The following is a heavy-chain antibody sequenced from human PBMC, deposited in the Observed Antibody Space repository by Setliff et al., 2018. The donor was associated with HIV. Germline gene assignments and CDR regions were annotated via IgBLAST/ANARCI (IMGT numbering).Heavy chain of an antibody. CDR1: GGSFSGYS. J-gene: IGHJ4*02. V-gene: IGHV4-34*01. CDR2: INFSGGT. CDR3: ARDQKGYSYGYFDS. D-gene: IGHD5-18*01. Sequence: SETLSLTCAVYGGSFSGYSWNWIRQSPGKGLEWIGEINFSGGTNYNPSLKSRVTISVDTSKNQLSLTLTSVTAADTAVYYCARDQKGYSYGYFDSWGQGTLVTV.